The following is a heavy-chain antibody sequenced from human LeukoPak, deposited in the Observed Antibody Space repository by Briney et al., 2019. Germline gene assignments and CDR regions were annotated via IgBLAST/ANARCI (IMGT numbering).Heavy chain of an antibody. D-gene: IGHD6-6*01. V-gene: IGHV1-2*04. CDR2: INPNSGGT. CDR1: GYTFTGYY. Sequence: ASVKVSCKASGYTFTGYYMHWVRQAPGQGLEWMGWINPNSGGTNYAQKFQGWVTMTRDTSISTAYMERSRLRSDDTAVYYCARGWRSSLVPPYYWGQGTLVTVSS. J-gene: IGHJ4*02. CDR3: ARGWRSSLVPPYY.